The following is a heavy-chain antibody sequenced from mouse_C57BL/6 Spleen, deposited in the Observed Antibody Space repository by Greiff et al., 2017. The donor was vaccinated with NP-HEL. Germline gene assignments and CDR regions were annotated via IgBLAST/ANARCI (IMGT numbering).Heavy chain of an antibody. CDR2: ISYDGSN. V-gene: IGHV3-6*01. CDR3: ARGGLRYYYAMDY. CDR1: GYSITSGYY. Sequence: EVQRVESGPGLVKPSQSLSLTCSVTGYSITSGYYWNWIRQFPGNKLEWMGYISYDGSNNYNPSLKNRISITRDTSKNQFFLKLNSVTTEDTATYYCARGGLRYYYAMDYWGQGTSVTVSS. D-gene: IGHD2-4*01. J-gene: IGHJ4*01.